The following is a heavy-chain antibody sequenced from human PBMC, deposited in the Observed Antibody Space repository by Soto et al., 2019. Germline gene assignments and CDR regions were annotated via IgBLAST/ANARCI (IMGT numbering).Heavy chain of an antibody. Sequence: GGSLRLSCAASGFTFSSYGMHWVRQAPGKGLEWVAVIWYDGSNKYYADSVKGRFTISRDNSKNTLYLQMNSLRAEDTAVYYCAKALNQGIVVVVAATYYWGQGTLVTVSS. D-gene: IGHD2-15*01. V-gene: IGHV3-33*06. CDR2: IWYDGSNK. CDR1: GFTFSSYG. CDR3: AKALNQGIVVVVAATYY. J-gene: IGHJ4*02.